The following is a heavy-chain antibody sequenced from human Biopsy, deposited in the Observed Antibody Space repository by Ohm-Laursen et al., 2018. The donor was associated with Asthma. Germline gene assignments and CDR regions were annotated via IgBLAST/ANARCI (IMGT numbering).Heavy chain of an antibody. V-gene: IGHV1-69*13. J-gene: IGHJ6*02. Sequence: SAKVSCKAPVGTFGNFAISWVRQATGQGLEWLGGVMSVFGTTNYAEKFQGIVTITADESTSTAYIEVTSLRSEDTAIYYCARCQVGYSSGWSLLLKKIYYSGMDVWGQGTAVTVSS. D-gene: IGHD6-19*01. CDR2: VMSVFGTT. CDR1: VGTFGNFA. CDR3: ARCQVGYSSGWSLLLKKIYYSGMDV.